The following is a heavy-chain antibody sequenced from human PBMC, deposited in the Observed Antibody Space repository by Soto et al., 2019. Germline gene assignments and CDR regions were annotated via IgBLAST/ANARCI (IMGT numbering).Heavy chain of an antibody. J-gene: IGHJ6*02. CDR2: ISYDGSNK. Sequence: PGGSLRLSCAASGLTFSSYAMHWVRQAPGKGLEWVAVISYDGSNKYYADSVKGRFTISRDNSKNTLYLQMNSLRAEDTAVYYCARAQVLRFPNYYYYYVMDVWGQGTTVTVSS. CDR1: GLTFSSYA. CDR3: ARAQVLRFPNYYYYYVMDV. V-gene: IGHV3-30-3*01. D-gene: IGHD3-3*01.